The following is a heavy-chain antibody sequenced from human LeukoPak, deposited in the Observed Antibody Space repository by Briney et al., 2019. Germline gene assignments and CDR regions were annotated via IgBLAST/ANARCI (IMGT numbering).Heavy chain of an antibody. Sequence: GSLTLSCAASGFTFSSYSMNWVRQAPGKAMEWVASITSSGTYTFYADSVKGRFTISRDNAKNSLYLQMDSLGTEDTAVYYCARDPYSGNYGTYYYYYMDVWGKGTTVTISS. CDR3: ARDPYSGNYGTYYYYYMDV. CDR2: ITSSGTYT. J-gene: IGHJ6*03. V-gene: IGHV3-21*01. D-gene: IGHD1-26*01. CDR1: GFTFSSYS.